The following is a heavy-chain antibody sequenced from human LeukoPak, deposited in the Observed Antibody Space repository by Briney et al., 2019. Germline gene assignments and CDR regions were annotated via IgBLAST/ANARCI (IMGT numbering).Heavy chain of an antibody. J-gene: IGHJ4*02. CDR2: ISSSSSTI. D-gene: IGHD1-1*01. CDR1: GFTFSSYA. Sequence: GGSLRLSCAASGFTFSSYAMSWVRQAPGKGLEWVSYISSSSSTIYYADSVKGRFTISRDNAKNSLYLQMNSLRAEDTAVYYCAREKSTFDFDYWGQGTLVTVSS. V-gene: IGHV3-48*01. CDR3: AREKSTFDFDY.